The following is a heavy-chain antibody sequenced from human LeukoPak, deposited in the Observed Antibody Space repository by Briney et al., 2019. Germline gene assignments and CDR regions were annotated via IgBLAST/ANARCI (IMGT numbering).Heavy chain of an antibody. D-gene: IGHD3-3*01. Sequence: PSETPSLTCAVYGGSFSAYYWSWIRQSPGKGLEWIGEINHSGSSNYSPSLKSRVTFSVDTSKGQVSLNLNSVTAADTAVYYCARGRSSRDFWSGYSHHWFDPWGQGTLVTVTS. CDR3: ARGRSSRDFWSGYSHHWFDP. CDR2: INHSGSS. CDR1: GGSFSAYY. V-gene: IGHV4-34*01. J-gene: IGHJ5*02.